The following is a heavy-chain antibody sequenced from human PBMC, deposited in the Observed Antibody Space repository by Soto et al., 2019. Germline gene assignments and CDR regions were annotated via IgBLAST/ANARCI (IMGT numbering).Heavy chain of an antibody. Sequence: QVQLQQWGAGLLKPSETLSLTCAVYGGSFSGYYWSWIRQPPGKGLEWIGEINHSGSTNYNPSLKSRGSMSVEKSKKRFSLKLSSVTAADTAVYYCARTRITIFGVVIPGAYYGMDVWGQGTTVTVSS. J-gene: IGHJ6*01. CDR3: ARTRITIFGVVIPGAYYGMDV. V-gene: IGHV4-34*01. D-gene: IGHD3-3*01. CDR1: GGSFSGYY. CDR2: INHSGST.